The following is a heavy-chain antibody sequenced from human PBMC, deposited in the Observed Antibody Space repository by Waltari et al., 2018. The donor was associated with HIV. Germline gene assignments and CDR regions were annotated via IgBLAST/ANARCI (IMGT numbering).Heavy chain of an antibody. V-gene: IGHV4-31*03. J-gene: IGHJ6*02. CDR2: IYYTGST. CDR3: ARDYGSGRGGGMDV. CDR1: GGSISSAGFY. Sequence: QVQLQESGPGLVKPSQTLSLTCTVSGGSISSAGFYWSWIRQHPGKGLEWIGNIYYTGSTYYNPPLKSRVTISIDTSNNQFSLNLSSVTAADTAVYYCARDYGSGRGGGMDVWGQGTTVTVSS. D-gene: IGHD3-10*01.